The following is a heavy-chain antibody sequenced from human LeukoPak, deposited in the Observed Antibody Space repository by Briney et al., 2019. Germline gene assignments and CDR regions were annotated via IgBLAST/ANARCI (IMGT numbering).Heavy chain of an antibody. CDR1: GYTLTELS. D-gene: IGHD2-15*01. Sequence: ASVKVSCKVSGYTLTELSMHWVRQAPGKGLEWMGGFDPEDGETIYAQKFQGRVTMTEDTSTDTAYMELSSLRSEDTAVYYCATEGCSGGSCQFDYWGQRTLVTVSS. CDR2: FDPEDGET. J-gene: IGHJ4*02. V-gene: IGHV1-24*01. CDR3: ATEGCSGGSCQFDY.